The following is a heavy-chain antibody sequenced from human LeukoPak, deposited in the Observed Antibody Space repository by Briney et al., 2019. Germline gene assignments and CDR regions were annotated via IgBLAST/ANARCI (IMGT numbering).Heavy chain of an antibody. J-gene: IGHJ5*02. CDR2: ISWNSGSI. CDR1: GFTFDDYA. D-gene: IGHD5-18*01. V-gene: IGHV3-9*01. Sequence: GRSLRLSCAASGFTFDDYAMHWVRQAPGKGLEWVSGISWNSGSIGYADSVKGRFTISRDNAKNSLYLQMNSLRAEDTAVYYCARGQLWLEDWFDPWGQGTLVTVSS. CDR3: ARGQLWLEDWFDP.